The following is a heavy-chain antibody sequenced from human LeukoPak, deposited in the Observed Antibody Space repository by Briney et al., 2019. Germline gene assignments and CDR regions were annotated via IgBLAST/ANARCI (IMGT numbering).Heavy chain of an antibody. CDR3: ATGGSIAVVGSY. V-gene: IGHV1-18*01. D-gene: IGHD6-19*01. J-gene: IGHJ4*02. Sequence: ASVKVSCKASDYTFTSYGITWVRQAPGQGLEWMGWISAYNGNTNYAQKLQGRVTMTTDTSTSTAYMELRSLRSDDTAVYYCATGGSIAVVGSYWGQGTLVTVSS. CDR2: ISAYNGNT. CDR1: DYTFTSYG.